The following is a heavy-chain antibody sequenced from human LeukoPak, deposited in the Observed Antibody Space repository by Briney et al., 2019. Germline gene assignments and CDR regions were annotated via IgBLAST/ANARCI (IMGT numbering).Heavy chain of an antibody. Sequence: SETLSLTCAVSGGSISSGGYSWSWIRQPPGKGLEWIGYIYHSGSTYYNPSLKSRVTISVDRSKNQFSLKLSSVTAADTAVYYCARGPRYDYVWGSPFDYWGQGTLVTVSS. CDR2: IYHSGST. CDR3: ARGPRYDYVWGSPFDY. V-gene: IGHV4-30-2*01. CDR1: GGSISSGGYS. D-gene: IGHD3-16*01. J-gene: IGHJ4*02.